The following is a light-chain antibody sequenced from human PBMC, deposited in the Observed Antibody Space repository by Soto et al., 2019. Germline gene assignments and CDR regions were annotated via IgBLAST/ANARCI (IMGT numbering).Light chain of an antibody. CDR1: QGIAPY. J-gene: IGKJ4*01. CDR2: ATS. Sequence: DVQMTQSPSSLSAFVGDRVTITCRASQGIAPYLAWFQQKAGKVPKLLIYATSTLQSGVPSRFSGSGSGTDFTLTINSLQPEDVGTYYCQKYNSAPLTFGGGTKVEIK. V-gene: IGKV1-27*01. CDR3: QKYNSAPLT.